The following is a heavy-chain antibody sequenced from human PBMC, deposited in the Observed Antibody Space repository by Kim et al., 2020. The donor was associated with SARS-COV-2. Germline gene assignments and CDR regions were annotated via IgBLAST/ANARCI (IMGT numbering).Heavy chain of an antibody. CDR3: AKLEHDYVWGSYLY. V-gene: IGHV3-30*18. J-gene: IGHJ4*02. CDR2: ISYDGSNK. D-gene: IGHD3-16*02. Sequence: GGSLRLSCAASGFTFSSYGMHWVRQAPGKGLEWVAVISYDGSNKYYADSVKGRFTISRDNSKNTLYLQMNSLRAEDTAVYYCAKLEHDYVWGSYLYWGQGTLVTVSS. CDR1: GFTFSSYG.